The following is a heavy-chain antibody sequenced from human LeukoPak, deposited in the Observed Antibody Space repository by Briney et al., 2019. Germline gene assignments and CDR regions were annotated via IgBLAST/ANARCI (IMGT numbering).Heavy chain of an antibody. CDR1: GASISSNTYY. CDR2: IFNAGST. J-gene: IGHJ3*02. V-gene: IGHV4-39*01. D-gene: IGHD3-22*01. CDR3: ARNMTVILVAARIDAFHI. Sequence: PSETLSLTCTVSGASISSNTYYWAWIRQTPGKGLEWIGSIFNAGSTFYNPSLTSRVTMSVDTSKNQFSLKLNSVTAPDTAMYYCARNMTVILVAARIDAFHIWAKGQWSPSLQ.